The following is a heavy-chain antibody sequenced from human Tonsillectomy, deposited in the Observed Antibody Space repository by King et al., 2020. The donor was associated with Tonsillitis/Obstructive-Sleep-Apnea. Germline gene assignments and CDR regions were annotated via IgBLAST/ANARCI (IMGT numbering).Heavy chain of an antibody. D-gene: IGHD3-10*01. CDR2: MNPNSGNA. CDR1: GYAFTSYD. J-gene: IGHJ3*02. V-gene: IGHV1-8*01. Sequence: QLVQSGAEVKKPGASVKVSCKASGYAFTSYDINWVRQAPGQGLEWMGWMNPNSGNAGYAQKFQGRVTMTRNTSISTAYMELSSLRSEDTAVYYCAREDGSGTYYWIKGACDIWGQGTTVTVS. CDR3: AREDGSGTYYWIKGACDI.